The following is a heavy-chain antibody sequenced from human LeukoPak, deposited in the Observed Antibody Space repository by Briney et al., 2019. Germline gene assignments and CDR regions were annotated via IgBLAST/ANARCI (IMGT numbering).Heavy chain of an antibody. D-gene: IGHD2-8*01. V-gene: IGHV4-34*01. J-gene: IGHJ4*02. Sequence: PSETLSLTCAVFGGSFSGYHWTWIRQSPGKGLEWIADINHSGSTNYNPSLKSRVATSVDTSTNQFSLNLKFVTAADTAVFFCARAAQFHGYFDYWGQGIMVTVSS. CDR1: GGSFSGYH. CDR2: INHSGST. CDR3: ARAAQFHGYFDY.